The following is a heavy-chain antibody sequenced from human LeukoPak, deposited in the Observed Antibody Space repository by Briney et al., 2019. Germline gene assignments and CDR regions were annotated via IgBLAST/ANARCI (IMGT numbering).Heavy chain of an antibody. J-gene: IGHJ4*02. Sequence: PGGSLRLSCAASGFTFSDHYMDWVRQAPGKGLEWVGRTRNKANSYTTEYAASVKGRFTISRDNSKNSLYLQMNSLKTEDTAVYYCARGQRGREFDYWGQGTLVTVSS. D-gene: IGHD6-25*01. CDR2: TRNKANSYTT. CDR3: ARGQRGREFDY. V-gene: IGHV3-72*01. CDR1: GFTFSDHY.